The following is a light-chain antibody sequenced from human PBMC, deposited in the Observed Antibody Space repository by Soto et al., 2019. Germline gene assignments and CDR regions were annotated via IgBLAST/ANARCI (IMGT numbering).Light chain of an antibody. J-gene: IGKJ4*01. CDR1: QTVNNNY. Sequence: EIVLTQSPDTLSLSPGERATLSCRASQTVNNNYVAWYQQKPGQAPRLLIFRASNKATGIPARFSGSGSGTDFTLTISSLEPEDFAVYYCQQRSNWPPKLTFGGGTKVDIK. CDR2: RAS. V-gene: IGKV3-11*01. CDR3: QQRSNWPPKLT.